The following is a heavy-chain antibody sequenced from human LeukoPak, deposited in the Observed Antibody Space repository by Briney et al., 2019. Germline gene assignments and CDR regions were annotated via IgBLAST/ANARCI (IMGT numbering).Heavy chain of an antibody. V-gene: IGHV4-39*01. D-gene: IGHD6-25*01. Sequence: PSETLSLTCIVSGGSISSSGYYWAWIRQPPGKGLDWIGNILSSGSTYYNPALKSRVIISIDTSKNQFSLEMTSVTAADTAVYYCARRREGSGCTDYWGQGTLVAVSS. J-gene: IGHJ4*02. CDR1: GGSISSSGYY. CDR2: ILSSGST. CDR3: ARRREGSGCTDY.